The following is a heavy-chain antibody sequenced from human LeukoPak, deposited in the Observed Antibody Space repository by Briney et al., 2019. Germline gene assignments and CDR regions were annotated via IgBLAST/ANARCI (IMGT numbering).Heavy chain of an antibody. J-gene: IGHJ4*02. CDR1: GFTFSSYW. CDR3: TTGVATARTGEYYFDY. Sequence: GGSLRLACAASGFTFSSYWMSWVRQAPGKGLEWVGRIKSKTDGGTTDYAAPVKGRFTISRDDSKNTLYLQMNSLKTEDTAVYYCTTGVATARTGEYYFDYWGQGTLVTVSS. D-gene: IGHD3-16*01. CDR2: IKSKTDGGTT. V-gene: IGHV3-15*01.